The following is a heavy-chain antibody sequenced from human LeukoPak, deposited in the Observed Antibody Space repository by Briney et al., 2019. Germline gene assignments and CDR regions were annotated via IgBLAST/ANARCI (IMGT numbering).Heavy chain of an antibody. D-gene: IGHD3-22*01. V-gene: IGHV3-74*01. J-gene: IGHJ3*02. CDR3: ARSSDSLRYYFDNGPLDAFDI. CDR1: GFTFSYFW. Sequence: AGGSLRLSCAASGFTFSYFWMHWFRHTPGKGLVWVSCTNTDGSYSSYADSVKGRFTISRDNVRNTLYLQMSSLRAEDSAVYYCARSSDSLRYYFDNGPLDAFDIWGQGTRVTVSS. CDR2: TNTDGSYS.